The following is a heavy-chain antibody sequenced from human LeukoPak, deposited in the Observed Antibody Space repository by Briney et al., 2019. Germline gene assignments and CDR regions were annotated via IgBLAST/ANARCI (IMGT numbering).Heavy chain of an antibody. V-gene: IGHV4-30-2*01. D-gene: IGHD3-3*01. CDR1: GGSISSGGYY. CDR3: ARDATPTLLRFLEWPHDAFDI. J-gene: IGHJ3*02. Sequence: SETLSLACTVSGGSISSGGYYWSWIRQPPGKGLEWIGYIYHSGSTYYNPSLKSRVTISVDRSKNQFSLKLSSVTAADTAVYYCARDATPTLLRFLEWPHDAFDIWGQGTMVTVSS. CDR2: IYHSGST.